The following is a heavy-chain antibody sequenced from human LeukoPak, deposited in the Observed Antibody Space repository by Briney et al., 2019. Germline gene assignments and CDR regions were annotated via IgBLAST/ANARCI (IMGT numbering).Heavy chain of an antibody. CDR3: ARGSDWYYYYMDV. D-gene: IGHD2-21*02. CDR1: GGSISSYY. J-gene: IGHJ6*03. CDR2: IYYSGST. V-gene: IGHV4-59*01. Sequence: PSETLSLTCTVSGGSISSYYWSWIRQPPGKGLEWIGYIYYSGSTNYNPSLKSRVTISVDTSKNQFSLKLSSVTAADTAVYYCARGSDWYYYYMDVWGKGTTVTVSS.